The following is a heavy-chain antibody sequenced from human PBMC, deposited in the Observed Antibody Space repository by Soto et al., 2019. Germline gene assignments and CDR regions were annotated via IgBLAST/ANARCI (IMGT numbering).Heavy chain of an antibody. D-gene: IGHD4-17*01. V-gene: IGHV3-23*01. J-gene: IGHJ4*02. CDR3: ARSLLTRIPRLTRTTCFDF. Sequence: EVQLLESGGDLVQPGGSLRLSCAASGFTFSNYAMSWVRQAPGKGLEWVSTISDTGDSTYYADSVRGRFTISRDNSKNTLSLQMVSLRGEDTAVFFCARSLLTRIPRLTRTTCFDFWGQGDLVTVPS. CDR1: GFTFSNYA. CDR2: ISDTGDST.